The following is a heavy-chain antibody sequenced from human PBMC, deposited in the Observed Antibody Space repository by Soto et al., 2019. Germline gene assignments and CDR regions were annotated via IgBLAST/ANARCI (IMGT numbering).Heavy chain of an antibody. J-gene: IGHJ4*02. CDR3: ARGQNYDSSGYILDY. Sequence: SETLSLTCAVYGGSFSGYYWSWIRQPPGKGLEWIGEINHSGSTNYNPSLKSRVTISVDTSKNQFSLKLSSVTAADTAVYYCARGQNYDSSGYILDYWGQGTLVTVSS. CDR1: GGSFSGYY. CDR2: INHSGST. V-gene: IGHV4-34*01. D-gene: IGHD3-22*01.